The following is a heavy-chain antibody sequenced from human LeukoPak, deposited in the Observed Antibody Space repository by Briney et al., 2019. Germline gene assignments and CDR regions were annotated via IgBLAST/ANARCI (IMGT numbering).Heavy chain of an antibody. D-gene: IGHD5-24*01. CDR2: INEDGSAK. V-gene: IGHV3-7*01. Sequence: GGPLSLSCAASGFPYSRPWVSWVRQAPGKALEWVANINEDGSAKYYVDSVKGRFTISRDNAKRSLDQQVNSLRAEDTAVYYCTRSRRDGNDYWGQGTLVTVSS. CDR1: GFPYSRPW. J-gene: IGHJ4*02. CDR3: TRSRRDGNDY.